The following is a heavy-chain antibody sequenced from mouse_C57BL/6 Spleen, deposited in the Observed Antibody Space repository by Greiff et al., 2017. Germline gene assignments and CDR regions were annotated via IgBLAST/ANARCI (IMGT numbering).Heavy chain of an antibody. J-gene: IGHJ4*01. V-gene: IGHV1-15*01. CDR1: GFTFTDYE. D-gene: IGHD2-1*01. CDR3: TNGNSPYDAMGY. Sequence: QVQLQQSGAELVRPGASVTLSCKASGFTFTDYEMHWVKQTPVHGLEWIGALDPETGGTAYNQKFKGKAILSADKSSSTASLALRSLTSEDSAVYYCTNGNSPYDAMGYWGQGTSVTVST. CDR2: LDPETGGT.